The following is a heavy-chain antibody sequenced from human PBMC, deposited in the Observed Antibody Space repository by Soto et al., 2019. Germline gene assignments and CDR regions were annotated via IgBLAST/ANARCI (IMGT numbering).Heavy chain of an antibody. Sequence: QVQLQQWGAGLLKPSETLSLTCAVYGGSFSGYYWSWIRQPPGKGLEWIGEINHSGSTNYNPSLNSRVTKSGDTSQDQFSRTLSSVTAAVTAVYFWAGAYGSGSYYGSWGQGTLVTVSS. CDR2: INHSGST. D-gene: IGHD3-10*01. CDR1: GGSFSGYY. CDR3: AGAYGSGSYYGS. J-gene: IGHJ4*02. V-gene: IGHV4-34*01.